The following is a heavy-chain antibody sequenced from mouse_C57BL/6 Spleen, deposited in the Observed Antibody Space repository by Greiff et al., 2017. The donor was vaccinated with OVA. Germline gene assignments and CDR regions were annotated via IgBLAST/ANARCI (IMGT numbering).Heavy chain of an antibody. CDR1: GYSITSGYF. D-gene: IGHD1-1*01. V-gene: IGHV3-6*01. CDR2: ISYDGSN. J-gene: IGHJ4*01. Sequence: EVKLMESGPGLVKPSQSLSLTCSVTGYSITSGYFWYWIRQFPGNILEWMGFISYDGSNNYNPALKNRISITRDTSKNQFFLKLNSVTTEDTATYYCAREDYGSLYYYAMDYWGQGTSVTVSS. CDR3: AREDYGSLYYYAMDY.